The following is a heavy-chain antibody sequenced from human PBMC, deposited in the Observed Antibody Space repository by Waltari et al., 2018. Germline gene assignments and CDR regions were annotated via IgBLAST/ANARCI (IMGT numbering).Heavy chain of an antibody. CDR2: ISGSGTGT. CDR1: GFTFSTYS. D-gene: IGHD3-16*01. Sequence: EVQLLESGGGLVQPGGSLRLSCAASGFTFSTYSMSWVRQVPGKGLEWVSSISGSGTGTYYADSVKGRLTISRDNSKNTLYLQMNSLRAEDTALYYCATFKGDYWGQGTLVTVSS. CDR3: ATFKGDY. J-gene: IGHJ4*02. V-gene: IGHV3-23*01.